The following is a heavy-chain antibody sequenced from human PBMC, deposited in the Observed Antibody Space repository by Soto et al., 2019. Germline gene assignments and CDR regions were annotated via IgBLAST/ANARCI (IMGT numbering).Heavy chain of an antibody. D-gene: IGHD4-17*01. CDR3: ARHGFYGDYASNYFDP. Sequence: GESLKISCNASGYNIATYWIAWVLQMPGKGLEYMGIIYPGDSDARYSPSFQGQVTFSADKSISTAYLQWSSLTASDTAIYYCARHGFYGDYASNYFDPWGQGTLVTVSS. J-gene: IGHJ5*02. CDR2: IYPGDSDA. CDR1: GYNIATYW. V-gene: IGHV5-51*01.